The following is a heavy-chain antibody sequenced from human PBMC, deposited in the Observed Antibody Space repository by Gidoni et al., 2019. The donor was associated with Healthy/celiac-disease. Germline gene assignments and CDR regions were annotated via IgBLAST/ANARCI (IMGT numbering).Heavy chain of an antibody. J-gene: IGHJ4*02. D-gene: IGHD6-19*01. CDR2: INHSGST. V-gene: IGHV4-34*01. CDR1: GGSFSGYY. Sequence: QVQLQQWGAGLLKPSETLSLTCAVYGGSFSGYYWSWIRQPPGKGLEWIGEINHSGSTNYNPSLKSRVTISVDTSKNQFSLKLSSVTAADTAVYYCARGPRIAVAGSFHYWGQGTLVTVSS. CDR3: ARGPRIAVAGSFHY.